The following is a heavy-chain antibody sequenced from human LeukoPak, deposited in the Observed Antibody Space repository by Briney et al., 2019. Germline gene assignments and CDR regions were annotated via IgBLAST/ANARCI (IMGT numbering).Heavy chain of an antibody. V-gene: IGHV3-23*01. J-gene: IGHJ4*02. D-gene: IGHD3-22*01. CDR2: ISGSGGST. CDR3: ARDYYDSSGYLDY. Sequence: GGSLRLSCAASGFTFSSYAMSWVRQAPGKGLEWVSAISGSGGSTYYADSVKGRFTISRDNAKNSLYLQMNSLRAEDTAVYYCARDYYDSSGYLDYWGQGTLVTVSS. CDR1: GFTFSSYA.